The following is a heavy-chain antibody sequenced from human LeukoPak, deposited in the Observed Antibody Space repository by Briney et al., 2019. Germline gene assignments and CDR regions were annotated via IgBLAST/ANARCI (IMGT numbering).Heavy chain of an antibody. V-gene: IGHV3-23*01. Sequence: GGSLRLSCAASGFTFSSYAMSWVRQAPGRGLEWVSSLSPSGASIYYADSVKGRFTISRDNSKNTLYLQMNNLRAEDTALYYCAAGPYGGNTPFDYWGQGTLVTISS. D-gene: IGHD4-23*01. CDR1: GFTFSSYA. CDR2: LSPSGASI. CDR3: AAGPYGGNTPFDY. J-gene: IGHJ4*02.